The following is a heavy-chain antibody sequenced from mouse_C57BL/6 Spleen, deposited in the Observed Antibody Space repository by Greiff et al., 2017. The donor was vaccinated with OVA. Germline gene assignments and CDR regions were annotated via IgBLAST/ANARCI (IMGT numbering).Heavy chain of an antibody. Sequence: QVQLQQSGPELVKPGASVKISCKASGYTFTDYYINWVKQRPGQGLEWIGWIYPGSGNTKYNEKFKGKATLTVDTSSSTAYMQLSSLTSEDSAVCFWARWDYYGSSYERSWYFGDWGKGTTVTVSS. CDR1: GYTFTDYY. CDR3: ARWDYYGSSYERSWYFGD. V-gene: IGHV1-84*01. CDR2: IYPGSGNT. J-gene: IGHJ1*03. D-gene: IGHD1-1*01.